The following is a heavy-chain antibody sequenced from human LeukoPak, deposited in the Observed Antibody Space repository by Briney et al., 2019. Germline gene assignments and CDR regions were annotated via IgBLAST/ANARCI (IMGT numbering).Heavy chain of an antibody. V-gene: IGHV3-9*01. CDR3: AKDRGGAARFHFDY. J-gene: IGHJ4*02. D-gene: IGHD3-10*01. Sequence: PGGSPRLSCAASGFTFDDYAMHWVRQAPGKGLEWVSGISWNSGSIGYADSVKGRFTISRDNAKNSLYLQMNSLRAEDTALYYCAKDRGGAARFHFDYWGQGTLVTVSS. CDR1: GFTFDDYA. CDR2: ISWNSGSI.